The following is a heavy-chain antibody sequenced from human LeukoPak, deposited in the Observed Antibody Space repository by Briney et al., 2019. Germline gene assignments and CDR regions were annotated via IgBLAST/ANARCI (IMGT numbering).Heavy chain of an antibody. CDR1: GFTFSDYY. CDR3: ARDKWRFDK. CDR2: ISSSGYST. V-gene: IGHV3-11*04. Sequence: GGSLRLPCAASGFTFSDYYMSWIRQAPGKELEWISYISSSGYSTYYAGSVKGRFTISSDNSNNSLYLQMNSLRDEDTAVYYCARDKWRFDKWGQGTLVAVSS. J-gene: IGHJ4*02. D-gene: IGHD2-8*01.